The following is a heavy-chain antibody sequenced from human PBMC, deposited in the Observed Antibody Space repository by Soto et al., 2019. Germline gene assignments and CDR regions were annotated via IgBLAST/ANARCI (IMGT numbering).Heavy chain of an antibody. CDR2: ISSSSSTI. D-gene: IGHD3-3*01. CDR1: GFTFSSYS. V-gene: IGHV3-48*02. J-gene: IGHJ3*02. Sequence: GGSLRLSCAASGFTFSSYSMNWGRQAPGKGLEWVSYISSSSSTIYYADSVKGRFTISRDNAKNSLYLQMNSLRDEDTAVYYCARASSYYGFWSGPIDAFDIWGQGTMVTVSS. CDR3: ARASSYYGFWSGPIDAFDI.